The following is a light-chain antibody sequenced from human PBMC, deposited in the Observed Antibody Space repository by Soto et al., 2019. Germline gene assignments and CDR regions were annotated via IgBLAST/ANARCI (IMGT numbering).Light chain of an antibody. CDR1: SSDVGGYNY. CDR2: EVT. CDR3: SSYAGSNNVL. V-gene: IGLV2-8*01. Sequence: QSALTQPPSASGSPGQSVTISCTGTSSDVGGYNYVSWYQQNPGKAPKLMIYEVTKRPSRVPDRFSGSKSGNTASLPVSGLKAEDEAEYYCSSYAGSNNVLFGGGTQLTVL. J-gene: IGLJ2*01.